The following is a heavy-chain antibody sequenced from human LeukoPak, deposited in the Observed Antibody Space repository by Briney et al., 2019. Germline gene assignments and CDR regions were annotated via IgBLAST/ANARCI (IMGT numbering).Heavy chain of an antibody. CDR2: IKADGSGT. Sequence: GSLRLSCAASGFTIGPYAMYWVRQGPGRGLEWVSVIKADGSGTFYADFVRGRFTTSRDNSKNSLYLQMNSLTSEDTALYYCATWAFYHNLDVWGQGTTVIVSS. V-gene: IGHV3-43*02. CDR1: GFTIGPYA. J-gene: IGHJ6*02. D-gene: IGHD2/OR15-2a*01. CDR3: ATWAFYHNLDV.